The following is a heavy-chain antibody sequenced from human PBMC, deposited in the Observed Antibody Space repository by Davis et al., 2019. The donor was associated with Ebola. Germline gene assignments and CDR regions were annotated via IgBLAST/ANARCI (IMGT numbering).Heavy chain of an antibody. V-gene: IGHV3-23*01. D-gene: IGHD3-16*02. CDR2: VSGSGSIT. CDR1: GFTFSTYG. CDR3: AQRWGSYRYFRH. Sequence: PGGSLRLSCAASGFTFSTYGMSWVRQAPGKGLEWVSSVSGSGSITHDADSVKGRFTISRDNSKNMLFLQMNSLRAEDTAVYYCAQRWGSYRYFRHWGQGTLVTVSS. J-gene: IGHJ4*02.